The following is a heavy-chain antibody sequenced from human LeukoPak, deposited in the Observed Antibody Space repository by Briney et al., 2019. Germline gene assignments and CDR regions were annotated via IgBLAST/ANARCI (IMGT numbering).Heavy chain of an antibody. Sequence: PSQTLCLTCAVYGVSFSGYHWNWIRQFPGKGLEWIGEINDRGHTNYNPSLESRVTISVDTSKKQFSLKLNSVTAADTAVYYCARDPTTEPNIAYYFDFWGQGPGVSVSS. CDR1: GVSFSGYH. CDR3: ARDPTTEPNIAYYFDF. CDR2: INDRGHT. J-gene: IGHJ4*02. V-gene: IGHV4-34*01. D-gene: IGHD4-17*01.